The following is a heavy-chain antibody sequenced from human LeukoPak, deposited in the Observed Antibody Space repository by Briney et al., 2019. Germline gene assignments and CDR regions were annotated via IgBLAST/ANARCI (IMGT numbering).Heavy chain of an antibody. CDR2: ISSRSGYI. CDR3: ARGLRYSSSWYVGCYFDY. Sequence: PGGSLRLSCAASGFTFSSYSMNWVRQAPGKGLEWVSSISSRSGYIYYADSVKGRFTISRDNAKNSLYLQMNSLRAEDTAVYYCARGLRYSSSWYVGCYFDYWGQGTLVTVSS. J-gene: IGHJ4*02. D-gene: IGHD6-13*01. V-gene: IGHV3-21*01. CDR1: GFTFSSYS.